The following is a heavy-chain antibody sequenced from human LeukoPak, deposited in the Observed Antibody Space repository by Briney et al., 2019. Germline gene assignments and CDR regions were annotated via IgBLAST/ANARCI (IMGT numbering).Heavy chain of an antibody. CDR2: IYHSGYT. Sequence: SETLSLTCSVSGYSTSSDCYWAWIRQPPGQGLEWIGGIYHSGYTYYYPSLKSRVTLSVDTSKNQFSLRLSSVTAADTAVYYCARAPRDSNGYYMRSFDSWGQGTLVIVSS. J-gene: IGHJ4*02. CDR3: ARAPRDSNGYYMRSFDS. V-gene: IGHV4-38-2*02. CDR1: GYSTSSDCY. D-gene: IGHD3-22*01.